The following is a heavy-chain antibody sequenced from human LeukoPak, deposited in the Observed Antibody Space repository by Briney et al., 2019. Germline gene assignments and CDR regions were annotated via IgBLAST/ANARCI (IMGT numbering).Heavy chain of an antibody. Sequence: KPSETLSLTCTVSGDSISSYYWSWIRQPPGKGLEWIGYISYSGSTKYNPSLQSRVTMSVDTSKNQFSLKLTSVTAADTAVYYCARETGTSNMDVWGQGTTVTVSS. J-gene: IGHJ6*02. CDR1: GDSISSYY. CDR3: ARETGTSNMDV. CDR2: ISYSGST. D-gene: IGHD1-7*01. V-gene: IGHV4-59*12.